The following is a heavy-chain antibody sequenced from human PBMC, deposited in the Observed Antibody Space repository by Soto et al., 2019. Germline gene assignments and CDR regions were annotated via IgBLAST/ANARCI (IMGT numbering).Heavy chain of an antibody. CDR2: IYYSGST. CDR1: GGYVSSGSYY. Sequence: QVQLQESGPGLVKPSETLSLTCTVSGGYVSSGSYYWSWLRQPPGKGLEWIGYIYYSGSTNYNPALKSRVTISVDTSKNQFSLKLSSVTAADTAVYYCAILLPYDRSGYVGFDYWGQGTLVTVSS. J-gene: IGHJ4*02. CDR3: AILLPYDRSGYVGFDY. D-gene: IGHD3-22*01. V-gene: IGHV4-61*01.